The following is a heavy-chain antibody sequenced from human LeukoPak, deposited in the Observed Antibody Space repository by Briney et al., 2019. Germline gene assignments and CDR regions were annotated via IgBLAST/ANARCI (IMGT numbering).Heavy chain of an antibody. J-gene: IGHJ4*02. Sequence: TGGSLRLSCAASGFTFSSYAMSWVRQAPGQGLEWVANIKQDGSEKYYVDSVKGRFTISRDNAKNSLYLQMNSLRDEDTAVYYCASDSPGYSSGSYFTYWGQGTLVTVSS. V-gene: IGHV3-7*03. CDR3: ASDSPGYSSGSYFTY. CDR1: GFTFSSYA. CDR2: IKQDGSEK. D-gene: IGHD2-15*01.